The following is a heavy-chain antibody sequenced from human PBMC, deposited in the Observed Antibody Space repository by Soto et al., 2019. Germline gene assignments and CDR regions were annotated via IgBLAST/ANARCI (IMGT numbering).Heavy chain of an antibody. Sequence: VQLVESAGGLVQPGGSLRLSCAASGFTFSYYWMHWVRQAPGQGLVWVSRIHSDGSSTTYADSVKGRFTISRDNAKNTLYLQINSLRAEDTAVYYCARGDRGAFDLWGQGTMVTVSS. V-gene: IGHV3-74*01. CDR2: IHSDGSST. CDR1: GFTFSYYW. D-gene: IGHD2-21*02. CDR3: ARGDRGAFDL. J-gene: IGHJ3*01.